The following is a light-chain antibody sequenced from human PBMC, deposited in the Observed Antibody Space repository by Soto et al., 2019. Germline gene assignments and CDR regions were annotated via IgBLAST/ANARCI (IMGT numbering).Light chain of an antibody. J-gene: IGKJ5*01. CDR1: QSISIY. CDR3: QQSYTIPIT. CDR2: AAS. Sequence: DIQMTQSPSSLSASVGDRVTISCRASQSISIYLNWYQQKPGKAPNLLLYAASSLQGGVPLRFSGSGSGKYFTLTISSLQPEDFATYFCQQSYTIPITFGQGTRLEIK. V-gene: IGKV1-39*01.